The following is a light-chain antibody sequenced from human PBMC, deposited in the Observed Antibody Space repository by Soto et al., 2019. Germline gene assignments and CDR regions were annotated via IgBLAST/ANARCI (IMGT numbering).Light chain of an antibody. Sequence: VHLSPAPYSLSASLGETSTITCRASQGISNYLDWYQQKPGKAPKLLIYDTSNLESGVPSRFSGSGSGTEFTLTISSLQPDDFATYYCQQYYSHPWTFGQGTQLEN. J-gene: IGKJ5*01. CDR3: QQYYSHPWT. CDR2: DTS. V-gene: IGKV1-39*01. CDR1: QGISNY.